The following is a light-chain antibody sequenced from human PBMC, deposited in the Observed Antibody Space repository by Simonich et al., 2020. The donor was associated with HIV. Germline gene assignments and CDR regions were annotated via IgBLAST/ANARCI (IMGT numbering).Light chain of an antibody. J-gene: IGLJ3*02. CDR2: DVS. V-gene: IGLV2-14*01. CDR1: SSDVGGYNS. Sequence: QSALTQPPSASGSPGQSVTISCTGASSDVGGYNSVSWYQQHPGKAPKLMIYDVSQRPSGVSNRFSGSKSGNTASLTISGLQAEDEADYYCSSYTSSTTLVFGGGTKLTAL. CDR3: SSYTSSTTLV.